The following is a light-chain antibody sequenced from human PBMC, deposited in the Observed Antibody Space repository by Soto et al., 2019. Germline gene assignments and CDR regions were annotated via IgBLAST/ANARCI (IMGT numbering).Light chain of an antibody. V-gene: IGKV1-39*01. CDR3: QQSYSTPRT. CDR2: STS. J-gene: IGKJ1*01. Sequence: DIQMTQSPSSLSASVGDRVTITCRASQSIGTYLHWYQQKPGSAPELLIYSTSSLQSGVPSRFSGSGSGTDFTLTISSLKPEDFATYYCQQSYSTPRTFGQGTKV. CDR1: QSIGTY.